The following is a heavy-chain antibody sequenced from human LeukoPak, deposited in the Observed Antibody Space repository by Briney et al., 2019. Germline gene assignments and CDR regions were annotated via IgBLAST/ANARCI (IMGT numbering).Heavy chain of an antibody. D-gene: IGHD4-23*01. CDR3: ARTTVVTPDAFDI. CDR1: GGSISSGDYY. Sequence: PSETLSLTCTVSGGSISSGDYYWSWIRQPPGKGLEWIGYIYYSGSTYYNPSLKSRVTISVDTSKNQFSLKLSSVTAADTAVYYCARTTVVTPDAFDIWGQGTMVTVSS. J-gene: IGHJ3*02. CDR2: IYYSGST. V-gene: IGHV4-30-4*01.